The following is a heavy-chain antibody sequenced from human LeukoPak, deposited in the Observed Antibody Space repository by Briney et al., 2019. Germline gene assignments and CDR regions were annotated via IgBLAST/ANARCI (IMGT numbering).Heavy chain of an antibody. CDR1: GGSISSSSYY. Sequence: SETLSLTCTVSGGSISSSSYYWGWIRQPPGKGLEWIGSIYYSGSTYYNPSLKSRVTISVDTSKSQFSLKLSSVTAADTAVYYCARPGAYDSSGYSFDYWGQGTLVTVSS. J-gene: IGHJ4*02. V-gene: IGHV4-39*01. CDR3: ARPGAYDSSGYSFDY. D-gene: IGHD3-22*01. CDR2: IYYSGST.